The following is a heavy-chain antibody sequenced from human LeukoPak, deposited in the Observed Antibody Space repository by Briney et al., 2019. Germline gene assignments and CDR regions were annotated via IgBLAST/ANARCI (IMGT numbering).Heavy chain of an antibody. CDR1: GFTFRDYA. CDR2: ISGTGSGDST. V-gene: IGHV3-23*01. Sequence: HSGGSLRLSCVASGFTFRDYAMSWVRQAPGRGLEWVSVISGTGSGDSTYYADSVKGRFTISRDDSKNTPYLQMNSLRAEDTAVYFCAKDPHPRRSTTITMDYWGQGTLVTVSS. CDR3: AKDPHPRRSTTITMDY. D-gene: IGHD2/OR15-2a*01. J-gene: IGHJ4*02.